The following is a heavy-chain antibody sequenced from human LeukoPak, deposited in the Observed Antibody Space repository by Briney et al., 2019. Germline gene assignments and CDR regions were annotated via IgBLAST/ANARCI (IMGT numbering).Heavy chain of an antibody. V-gene: IGHV3-23*01. D-gene: IGHD2-15*01. Sequence: GGSLRLSCATSGFTFTNYWMTWVRQAPGKGLEWVSAISGSGGNTYYADSVKGRFTISRDNSKNTLYLQMNGLRVEDTAVYYCAKGQGGYCSAGSCYADHWGQGTLVTVSS. CDR3: AKGQGGYCSAGSCYADH. CDR1: GFTFTNYW. CDR2: ISGSGGNT. J-gene: IGHJ4*02.